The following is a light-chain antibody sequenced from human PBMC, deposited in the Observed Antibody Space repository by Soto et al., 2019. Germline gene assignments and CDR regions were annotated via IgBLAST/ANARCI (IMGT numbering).Light chain of an antibody. J-gene: IGLJ2*01. CDR3: SSYSSNNNAVV. Sequence: QSVLTQPASVSGSPGQSITISCTGTSSDIGGNNYVSWYQKHPDKAPKLIISDVSNRPSGVSDRFSGSKSGTTASLTISGLQPEDEADYSCSSYSSNNNAVVFGGGTKLTVL. CDR2: DVS. CDR1: SSDIGGNNY. V-gene: IGLV2-14*03.